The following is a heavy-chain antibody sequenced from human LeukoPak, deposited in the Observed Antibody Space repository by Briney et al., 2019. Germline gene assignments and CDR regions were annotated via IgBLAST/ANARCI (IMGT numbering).Heavy chain of an antibody. V-gene: IGHV1-69*13. J-gene: IGHJ4*02. D-gene: IGHD3-9*01. Sequence: SVKVSCKASGGTFSSYAIGWVRQGPGQGLEWMGGIIPIFGTANYAQKFQGRVTITADESTSTAYMELSSLRSEDTAVYYCARVLRYYDILTGYYTEAHFDYWGQGTLVTVSS. CDR3: ARVLRYYDILTGYYTEAHFDY. CDR1: GGTFSSYA. CDR2: IIPIFGTA.